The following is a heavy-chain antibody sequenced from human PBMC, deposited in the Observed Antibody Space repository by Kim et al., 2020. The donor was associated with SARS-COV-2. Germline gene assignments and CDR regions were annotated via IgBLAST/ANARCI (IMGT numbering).Heavy chain of an antibody. V-gene: IGHV3-21*01. CDR1: GFTFSSYS. D-gene: IGHD2-2*01. Sequence: GGSLRLSCAASGFTFSSYSMNWVRQAPGKGLEWVSSISSSGSDIYYADSVKGRFTISRDNAKNSLYLQMNSLRAEDTAVYYCARDRGVVPAARGWFDPWGQGTLVSVSS. J-gene: IGHJ5*02. CDR2: ISSSGSDI. CDR3: ARDRGVVPAARGWFDP.